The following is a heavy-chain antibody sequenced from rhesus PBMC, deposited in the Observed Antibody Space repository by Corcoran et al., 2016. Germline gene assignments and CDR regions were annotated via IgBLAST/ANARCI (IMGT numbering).Heavy chain of an antibody. CDR3: AGVRH. J-gene: IGHJ5-1*01. CDR1: GASFTRTY. Sequence: QVQLQESGPGLVKPSETLPLTCPVSGASFTRTYWSWLRQAPGKGLEWMGRIYGSGGSTDYNPSLKSRVTIAIDTSKNQFSLKLSSVTAADTAVYYCAGVRHWGPGVLVTVSS. V-gene: IGHV4S2*01. CDR2: IYGSGGST.